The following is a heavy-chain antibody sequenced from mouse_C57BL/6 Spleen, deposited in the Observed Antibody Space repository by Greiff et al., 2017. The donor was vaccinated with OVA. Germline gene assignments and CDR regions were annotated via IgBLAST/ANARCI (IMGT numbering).Heavy chain of an antibody. J-gene: IGHJ2*01. V-gene: IGHV1-9*01. Sequence: VQLQQSGAELMKPGASVKLSCKATGYTFTGYWIEWVKQRPGHGLEWIGEILPGSGSTNYTEKFKGKATFTADTSSNTAYMQLSSLTTEDSAIYYCARGYYFDYWGQGTTLTVSS. CDR2: ILPGSGST. CDR3: ARGYYFDY. CDR1: GYTFTGYW.